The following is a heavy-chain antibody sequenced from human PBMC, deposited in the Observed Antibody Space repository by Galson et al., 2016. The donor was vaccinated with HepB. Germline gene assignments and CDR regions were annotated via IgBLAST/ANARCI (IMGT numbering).Heavy chain of an antibody. J-gene: IGHJ4*02. CDR2: IWYDGSNA. V-gene: IGHV3-33*01. CDR1: GFTFTNYA. Sequence: SLRLSCAASGFTFTNYAIHWVRQAPGKGLDWVAVIWYDGSNAYYADSVKGRFTISRDNLKTTVYLHMNSLRAEDTAVYHCARIHCSAGTCYSGAFDFWGQGTLVTVSA. D-gene: IGHD2-15*01. CDR3: ARIHCSAGTCYSGAFDF.